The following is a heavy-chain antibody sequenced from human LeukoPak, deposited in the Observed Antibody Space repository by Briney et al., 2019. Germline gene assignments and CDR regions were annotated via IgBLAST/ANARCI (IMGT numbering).Heavy chain of an antibody. V-gene: IGHV4-61*02. CDR3: ARVPYDSSGYYPYYFDY. J-gene: IGHJ4*02. CDR1: DGSISSGSYY. CDR2: IYTRGST. Sequence: SETLSLTCTVSDGSISSGSYYWTWVRQPAGKGLEWIGRIYTRGSTTYNPSLQSRVTISLDTSKNLFSLNLRSVTAADTAVYYCARVPYDSSGYYPYYFDYWGQGTLVTVSS. D-gene: IGHD3-22*01.